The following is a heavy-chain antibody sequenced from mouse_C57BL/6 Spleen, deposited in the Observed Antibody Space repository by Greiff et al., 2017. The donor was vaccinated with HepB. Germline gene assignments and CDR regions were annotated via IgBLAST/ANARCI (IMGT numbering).Heavy chain of an antibody. CDR3: ARESIYYDYFDY. J-gene: IGHJ2*01. CDR2: ISDGGSYT. D-gene: IGHD2-1*01. Sequence: EVQRVESGGGLVKPGGSLKLSCAASGFTFSSYAMSWVRQTPEKRLEWVATISDGGSYTYYPDNVKGRFTISRDNAKNNLYLQMSHLKSEDTAMYYCARESIYYDYFDYWGQGTTLTVSS. V-gene: IGHV5-4*01. CDR1: GFTFSSYA.